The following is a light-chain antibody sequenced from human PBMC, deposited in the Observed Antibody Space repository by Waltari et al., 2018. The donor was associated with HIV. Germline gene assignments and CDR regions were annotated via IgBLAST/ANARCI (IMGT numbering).Light chain of an antibody. Sequence: EIVLTQSPGTLSLSPGERATLSCRASQHISGSYLAWYQQKPGQAPRFLLYGASSRAAGIPDRFSGSGSGTDFTLTISRLEPEDFAVYYCQRYSTSPPYTFGQGTKLEI. CDR2: GAS. CDR1: QHISGSY. J-gene: IGKJ2*01. V-gene: IGKV3-20*01. CDR3: QRYSTSPPYT.